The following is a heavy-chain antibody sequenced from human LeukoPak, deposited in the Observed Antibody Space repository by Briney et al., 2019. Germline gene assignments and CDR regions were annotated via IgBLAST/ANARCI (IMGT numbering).Heavy chain of an antibody. D-gene: IGHD1-1*01. CDR2: ISYDGSNN. V-gene: IGHV3-30-3*01. J-gene: IGHJ5*01. CDR3: ARSWNVDWFAS. CDR1: GFTFSSYA. Sequence: GGSLRLSCAASGFTFSSYAMSWVRQAPGKGLEWVAIISYDGSNNYYADSVKGRFTISRDNAKNALSLQMNSLRAEDTAVYYCARSWNVDWFASWGQGTLVTVSS.